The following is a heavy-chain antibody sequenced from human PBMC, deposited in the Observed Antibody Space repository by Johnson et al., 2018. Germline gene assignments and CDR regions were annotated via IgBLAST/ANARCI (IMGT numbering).Heavy chain of an antibody. D-gene: IGHD5-18*01. Sequence: QVQLVESGAEVKKPGSSVKVSCKASGGTFNTYAISWVRQAPGQGLEWMGGITPMFGTPNYAEKFQGRVTISADESRSTVNMELSRLRSEDTAVYYCSRARNTNMALVFAYWVQGTRVTVSS. CDR2: ITPMFGTP. J-gene: IGHJ4*02. V-gene: IGHV1-69*01. CDR3: SRARNTNMALVFAY. CDR1: GGTFNTYA.